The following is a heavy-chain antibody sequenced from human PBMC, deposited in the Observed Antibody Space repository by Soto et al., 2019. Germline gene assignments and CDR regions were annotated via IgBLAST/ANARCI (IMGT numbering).Heavy chain of an antibody. CDR3: AKNSLDDSWSGYYTGLYFDY. CDR2: ISGSGGST. D-gene: IGHD3-3*01. Sequence: EVQLLESGGGLVQPGGSLRLSCAASGFTFSSYAMSWVRQAPGKGLEWVSAISGSGGSTYYAESVKGRFTISRDNSKNTQSLQMNSLRAEDTAVYYCAKNSLDDSWSGYYTGLYFDYWGQGTLVTVSS. CDR1: GFTFSSYA. V-gene: IGHV3-23*01. J-gene: IGHJ4*02.